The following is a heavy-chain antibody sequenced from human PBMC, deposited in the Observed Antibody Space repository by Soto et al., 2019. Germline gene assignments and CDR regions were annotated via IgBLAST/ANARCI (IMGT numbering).Heavy chain of an antibody. CDR3: AKCSSGWRFPDY. V-gene: IGHV3-23*01. Sequence: EVQLLESGGGLVQPGGSLRLSCAASGFTFSSYAMNWVRQAPGQGLEWVSAITGGGGSTYYADSVKGRFTISSDNSKNTLYLQMNSLRAEDTAVYYCAKCSSGWRFPDYWGQGTLVTVSS. J-gene: IGHJ4*02. CDR1: GFTFSSYA. D-gene: IGHD6-19*01. CDR2: ITGGGGST.